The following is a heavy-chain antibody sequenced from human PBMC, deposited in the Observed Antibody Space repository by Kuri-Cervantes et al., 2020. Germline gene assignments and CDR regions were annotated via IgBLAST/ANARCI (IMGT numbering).Heavy chain of an antibody. CDR2: IWYDGSNK. CDR1: GFTFSSYG. V-gene: IGHV3-33*01. Sequence: GESLKISCAASGFTFSSYGMHWVRQAPGKGLEWVAVIWYDGSNKYYADSVKGRFTISRDNSKNTLYLQMNSLRAEDTAVYYCAREGGGYGGSDDAFDIWGQGTVVTVSS. J-gene: IGHJ3*02. D-gene: IGHD4-23*01. CDR3: AREGGGYGGSDDAFDI.